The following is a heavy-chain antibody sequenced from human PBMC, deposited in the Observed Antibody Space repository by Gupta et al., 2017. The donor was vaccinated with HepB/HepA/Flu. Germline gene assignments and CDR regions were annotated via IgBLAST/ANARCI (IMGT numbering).Heavy chain of an antibody. J-gene: IGHJ4*02. Sequence: QLHLQESGPGLVKPSATLSLTCTVSVVSVSLHSYFWGWVRQPPGRGLEWLGSIFHSGSTTYPPSLETRVAISVDTSRNQFSLKLRSVTAADTDRYDCVRVPRGGISGTTDYWGQGTLVTV. CDR3: VRVPRGGISGTTDY. CDR1: VVSVSLHSYF. D-gene: IGHD1-20*01. CDR2: IFHSGST. V-gene: IGHV4-39*01.